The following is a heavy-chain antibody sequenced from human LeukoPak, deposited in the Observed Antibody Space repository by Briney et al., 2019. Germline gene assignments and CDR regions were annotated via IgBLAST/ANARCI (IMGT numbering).Heavy chain of an antibody. CDR3: ARAGDTSGYYHYCDY. CDR1: GFRFGDYA. J-gene: IGHJ4*02. D-gene: IGHD3-22*01. Sequence: PGGSLRLSCAASGFRFGDYAMHWVRQAPGKGLEWVSGVSWHSGSIGYADSVKGRFTISRDNAKNSLYLQMNNLRVEDTALYYCARAGDTSGYYHYCDYWGQGTLVTVPS. CDR2: VSWHSGSI. V-gene: IGHV3-9*01.